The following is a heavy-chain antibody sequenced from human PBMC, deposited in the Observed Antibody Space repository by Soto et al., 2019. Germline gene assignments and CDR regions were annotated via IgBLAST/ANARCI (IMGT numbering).Heavy chain of an antibody. J-gene: IGHJ6*02. V-gene: IGHV4-31*03. CDR3: ARASAYYYFYGMDV. CDR1: GGSISSGGYY. Sequence: SETLSLTCTVSGGSISSGGYYWSWIRQHPGKGLEWIGYIYYSGSTYYNPSLKSRVTISVDTSKNQFSLKLSSVTAADTAVYYCARASAYYYFYGMDVWGQGTTVTVSS. CDR2: IYYSGST.